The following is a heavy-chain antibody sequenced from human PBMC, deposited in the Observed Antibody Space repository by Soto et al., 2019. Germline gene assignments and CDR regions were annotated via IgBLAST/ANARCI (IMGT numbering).Heavy chain of an antibody. V-gene: IGHV1-69*02. CDR2: IIPILGIA. CDR3: ESSGAPNNY. CDR1: GGTFSSAT. Sequence: AAVKVSCKASGGTFSSATISWVRQAPGQGLEWMGRIIPILGIANYAQKFQGRVTITADKSTSTAYMELSSLRSEDTAVYYCESSGAPNNYWGQGTLVTVSS. D-gene: IGHD3-10*01. J-gene: IGHJ4*02.